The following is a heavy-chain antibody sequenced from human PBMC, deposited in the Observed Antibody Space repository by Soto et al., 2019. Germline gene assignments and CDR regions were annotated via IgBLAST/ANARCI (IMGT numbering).Heavy chain of an antibody. CDR2: ISFDGSTK. Sequence: QVQLVESGGGVVQPGRSLRLSCAASGFTFSNSGMHWVRQAPGKGLEWVAVISFDGSTKYYADSVKGRFTISRDNFKNMLYLELYSLSGDDAAVYYSTGQLASGYWGQGTLVTVSS. CDR3: TGQLASGY. J-gene: IGHJ4*02. D-gene: IGHD2-8*02. V-gene: IGHV3-30*03. CDR1: GFTFSNSG.